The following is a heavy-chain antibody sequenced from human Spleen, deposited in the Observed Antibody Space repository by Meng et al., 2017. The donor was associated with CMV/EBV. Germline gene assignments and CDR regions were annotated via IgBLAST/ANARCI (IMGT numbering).Heavy chain of an antibody. D-gene: IGHD5-18*01. J-gene: IGHJ6*02. V-gene: IGHV4-59*12. CDR1: GGSISSYY. CDR3: ARLRYSYGPRVMDV. Sequence: SETLSLTCTVSGGSISSYYWSWIRQPPGKGLEWIGYICYSGSTNYNPSLKSRVTISVDTSKNQFSLKLSSVTAADTAVYYCARLRYSYGPRVMDVWGQGTTVTVSS. CDR2: ICYSGST.